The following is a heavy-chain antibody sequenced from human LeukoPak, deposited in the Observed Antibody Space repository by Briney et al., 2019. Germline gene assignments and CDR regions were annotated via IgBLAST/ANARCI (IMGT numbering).Heavy chain of an antibody. Sequence: MPGGSLRLSCAASGFTFSSYSMNWVRQAPGKGLEWVSSISSSSSYIYYADSVKGRFTISRDNAKNSLYLQMNSLRAEDTAVYYCARDQADHDFWSGYSSLQDDYWGQGTLGTVSS. CDR2: ISSSSSYI. D-gene: IGHD3-3*01. V-gene: IGHV3-21*01. CDR3: ARDQADHDFWSGYSSLQDDY. J-gene: IGHJ4*02. CDR1: GFTFSSYS.